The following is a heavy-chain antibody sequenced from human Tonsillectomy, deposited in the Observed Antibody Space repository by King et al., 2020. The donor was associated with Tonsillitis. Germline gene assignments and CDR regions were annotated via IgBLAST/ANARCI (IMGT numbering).Heavy chain of an antibody. CDR2: IRSRSSYI. V-gene: IGHV3-11*06. CDR3: ARDSPIHPWGYPDY. D-gene: IGHD7-27*01. CDR1: GFTFSDYY. Sequence: VQLVESGGGLVKPGGSLRLSCAASGFTFSDYYMSWIRQAPGKGLEWVSYIRSRSSYINYADSVKGRFTISRDNAKNSLYLQMNSLRAEDTAVYYCARDSPIHPWGYPDYWGQGTLVTVSS. J-gene: IGHJ4*02.